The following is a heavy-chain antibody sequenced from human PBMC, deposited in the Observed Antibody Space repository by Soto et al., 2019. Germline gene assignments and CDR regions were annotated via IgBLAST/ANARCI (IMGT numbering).Heavy chain of an antibody. V-gene: IGHV3-23*01. CDR3: AKGLMVAATWDAFHI. Sequence: VQLLESGGGLGQPGGSLRLSCAASGFTFSSYVMSWVRQAPGKGLEWVAAIGVSGGSTYYADSVKGRFTISRDNSKNTLYLQMSSLRAEDTAVYYCAKGLMVAATWDAFHIWGQGTMVTVSS. CDR1: GFTFSSYV. CDR2: IGVSGGST. D-gene: IGHD2-15*01. J-gene: IGHJ3*02.